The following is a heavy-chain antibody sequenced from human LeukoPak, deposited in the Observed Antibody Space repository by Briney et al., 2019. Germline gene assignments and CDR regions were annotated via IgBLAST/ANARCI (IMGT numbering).Heavy chain of an antibody. CDR1: GYTFTGYY. J-gene: IGHJ4*02. CDR2: INPNSGGT. D-gene: IGHD1-26*01. V-gene: IGHV1-2*04. Sequence: GASVKVSCKASGYTFTGYYMHWVRQAPGQGLEWMGWINPNSGGTNYAQKFQGWVTMTRDTSISTAYMELSRLRSDDTAVYYCARVGVGATTFFDYWGQGTLVTVSS. CDR3: ARVGVGATTFFDY.